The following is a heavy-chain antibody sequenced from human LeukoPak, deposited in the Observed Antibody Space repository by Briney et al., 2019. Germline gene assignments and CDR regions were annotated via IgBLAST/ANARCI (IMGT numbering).Heavy chain of an antibody. V-gene: IGHV3-43*01. D-gene: IGHD2-15*01. Sequence: GGSLRLSCAASGFTFDDYTMHWGREAPGKGLEGVSLISWDGGSGYYADSVKGRFAISRDNSKNSLYQQMNSPSTDATALYYSARRAAAATSLDYWGQGTLVTVSS. CDR3: ARRAAAATSLDY. J-gene: IGHJ4*02. CDR1: GFTFDDYT. CDR2: ISWDGGSG.